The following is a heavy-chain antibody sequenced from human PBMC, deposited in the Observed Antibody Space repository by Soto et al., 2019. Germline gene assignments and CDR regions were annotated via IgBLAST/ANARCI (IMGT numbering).Heavy chain of an antibody. D-gene: IGHD2-2*01. J-gene: IGHJ5*02. Sequence: PSETLSLTCTVSGGSISSGGYYWSWIRQHPGKGLEWIGYIYYSGSTYYNPSLKSRVTISVDTSKNQFSLKLSSVTAADTAVYYCARMDCSSTSCYGDNWFDPWGQGTLVTVSS. CDR2: IYYSGST. V-gene: IGHV4-31*03. CDR1: GGSISSGGYY. CDR3: ARMDCSSTSCYGDNWFDP.